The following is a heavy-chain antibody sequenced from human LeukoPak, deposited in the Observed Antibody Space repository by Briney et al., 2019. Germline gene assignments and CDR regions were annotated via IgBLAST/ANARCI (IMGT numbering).Heavy chain of an antibody. Sequence: GGSLRLSCAASGFSFSSYSMNWVRQAPGKGLEWVSSISSSSTYIYYADSVKGRFTISRDNAKNSLYLQMNSLRAEDTAVYYCARAEGTMYYMDVWGKGTTVTISS. D-gene: IGHD1-7*01. J-gene: IGHJ6*03. CDR1: GFSFSSYS. CDR3: ARAEGTMYYMDV. V-gene: IGHV3-21*06. CDR2: ISSSSTYI.